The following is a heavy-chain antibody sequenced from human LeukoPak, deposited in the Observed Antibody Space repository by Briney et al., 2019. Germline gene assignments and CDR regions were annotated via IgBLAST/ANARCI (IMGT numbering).Heavy chain of an antibody. V-gene: IGHV1-69*01. CDR3: ARDSIGYCSSASCYRFDY. Sequence: SVKVSCKASGGTFSSYAISWVRQAPGQGLEWMGGIIPIFGTANYAQKFQGRVTITADESTSTAYMELSSLRSEDTAVYYCARDSIGYCSSASCYRFDYWGQGTLVTVSS. CDR2: IIPIFGTA. D-gene: IGHD2-2*02. J-gene: IGHJ4*02. CDR1: GGTFSSYA.